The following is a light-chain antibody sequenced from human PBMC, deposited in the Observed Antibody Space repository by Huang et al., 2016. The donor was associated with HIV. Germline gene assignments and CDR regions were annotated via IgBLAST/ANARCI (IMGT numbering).Light chain of an antibody. CDR3: QHYDNLRT. CDR1: QVISNY. Sequence: DIQMTQSPSSLSASVGDRVTIPCQASQVISNYLNWYQQKPGKAPKLLIYDASNLETGVSSRFSGSGSGTDFTFTISSLQPEDIATYYCQHYDNLRTFGQGTKVEIK. CDR2: DAS. J-gene: IGKJ1*01. V-gene: IGKV1-33*01.